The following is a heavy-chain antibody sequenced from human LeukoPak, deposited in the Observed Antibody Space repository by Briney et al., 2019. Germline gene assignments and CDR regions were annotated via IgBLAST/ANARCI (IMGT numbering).Heavy chain of an antibody. CDR2: IIPIFGTA. CDR1: GGTFSSYA. J-gene: IGHJ6*04. V-gene: IGHV1-69*13. CDR3: ARGRLYSSSWYGGLDYHYGMDV. D-gene: IGHD6-13*01. Sequence: ASVKVSCKASGGTFSSYAISWVRQAPGQGLEWMGGIIPIFGTANYAQKFQGRVTITADESTSTAYMELSSLRSEDTAVYYCARGRLYSSSWYGGLDYHYGMDVWGKGTTVTVSS.